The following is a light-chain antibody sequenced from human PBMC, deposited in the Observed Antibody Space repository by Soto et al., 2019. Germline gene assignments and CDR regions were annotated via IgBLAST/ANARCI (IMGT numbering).Light chain of an antibody. J-gene: IGKJ1*01. CDR2: DAS. CDR1: QSVSGW. CDR3: QHYNSYSEA. V-gene: IGKV1-5*01. Sequence: DIQMTQSASTLSASVGHTVSVTCRASQSVSGWLAWYQQKPGEAPKLLIYDASALPRGVPSRFSGSGSGTQFTLTNSSLQPDDFATYYRQHYNSYSEAFGQGPEVDIK.